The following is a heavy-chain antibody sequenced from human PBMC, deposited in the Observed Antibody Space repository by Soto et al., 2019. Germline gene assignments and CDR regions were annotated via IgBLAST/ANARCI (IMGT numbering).Heavy chain of an antibody. CDR1: GGSISSYD. CDR2: IYYSGST. J-gene: IGHJ4*02. D-gene: IGHD2-8*01. V-gene: IGHV4-59*01. Sequence: SETLSLTCTVSGGSISSYDWSWIRQPPGKGLEWIGDIYYSGSTNYNPSLKSRVTISVDTSKNQFSLKLSSVTAADTAVYYCARVYAYYFDYWGQGTLVTVSS. CDR3: ARVYAYYFDY.